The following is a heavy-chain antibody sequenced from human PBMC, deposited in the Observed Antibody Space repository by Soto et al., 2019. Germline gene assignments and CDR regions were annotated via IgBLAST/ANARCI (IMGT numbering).Heavy chain of an antibody. V-gene: IGHV3-30-3*01. J-gene: IGHJ4*02. D-gene: IGHD2-15*01. CDR3: ARDYYCSGGSCYSGSQINGLY. Sequence: GGSLRLSCAASGFTFSSYAMHWVRQAPGKGLEWVAVISHDGSNKYYADSVKGRFTISRDNSKNTLYLQMNSLRAEDTAVYYCARDYYCSGGSCYSGSQINGLYWGQGTLVTVSS. CDR1: GFTFSSYA. CDR2: ISHDGSNK.